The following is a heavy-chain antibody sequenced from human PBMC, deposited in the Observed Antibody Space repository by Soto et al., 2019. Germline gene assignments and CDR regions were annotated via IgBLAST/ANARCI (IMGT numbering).Heavy chain of an antibody. CDR3: ARVGFLEWLPTGWFDP. Sequence: SETLSLTCTVSGGSISSGGYYWSWIRQHPGKGLEWIGYIDYSGSTYYNPSLKSRVTISVDTSKNQFSLKLRSVTAEDTAGYYCARVGFLEWLPTGWFDPWGQGTLVTVSS. CDR2: IDYSGST. D-gene: IGHD3-3*01. V-gene: IGHV4-31*03. J-gene: IGHJ5*02. CDR1: GGSISSGGYY.